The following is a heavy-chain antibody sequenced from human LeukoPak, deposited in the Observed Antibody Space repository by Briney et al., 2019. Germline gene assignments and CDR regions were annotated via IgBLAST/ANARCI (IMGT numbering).Heavy chain of an antibody. J-gene: IGHJ4*02. V-gene: IGHV3-9*01. D-gene: IGHD6-13*01. CDR1: GFTFDDYA. Sequence: GGSLRLSCAASGFTFDDYAMHWVRQAPGKGLEWVSGISWNSGSIGYADSVKGRFTISRDNTKESLYLQMDSLRAEDTAVYYCARDKPGIAAATFDRWGQGTLVTVSS. CDR3: ARDKPGIAAATFDR. CDR2: ISWNSGSI.